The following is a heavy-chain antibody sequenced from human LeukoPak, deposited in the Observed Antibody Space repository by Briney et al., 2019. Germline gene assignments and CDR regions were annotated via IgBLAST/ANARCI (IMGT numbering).Heavy chain of an antibody. CDR1: GYTFTSYD. D-gene: IGHD3-22*01. CDR3: ARGEWIRFDSSGYSSY. Sequence: ASVKVSCKASGYTFTSYDINWVRQATGQGLEWMGWMNPNSGNTGYAQKFQGRVTMTRNTSISTAYMELSSLRSDDTAVYYCARGEWIRFDSSGYSSYWGQGTLVTVSS. CDR2: MNPNSGNT. V-gene: IGHV1-8*01. J-gene: IGHJ4*02.